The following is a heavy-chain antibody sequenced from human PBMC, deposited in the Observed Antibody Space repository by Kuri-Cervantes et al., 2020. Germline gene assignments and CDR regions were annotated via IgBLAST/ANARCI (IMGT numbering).Heavy chain of an antibody. J-gene: IGHJ6*03. CDR3: ARDYVDKSTVTLHYYYIDV. CDR1: GGSISSYY. CDR2: IYHSGST. V-gene: IGHV4-59*01. D-gene: IGHD5-18*01. Sequence: GSLRLSCNVSGGSISSYYWNWIRQPPGKRLEWIGSIYHSGSTYYSPSLKSRVTISVDTSKNQFSLKLSSVTAADTAVYYCARDYVDKSTVTLHYYYIDVWGKGTTVTVSS.